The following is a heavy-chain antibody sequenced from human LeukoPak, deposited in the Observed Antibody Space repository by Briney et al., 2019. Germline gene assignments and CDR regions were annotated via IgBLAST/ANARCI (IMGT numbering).Heavy chain of an antibody. Sequence: GASVKVSCKASGYTFTSYAMNWVRQAPGQGLEWMGWINTNTGNPTYAQGFTGRFVFSLDTSVSTAYLQISSLKAEDTAVYYCARGGPKVVAAATKAKDNWFDPWGQGTLVTVSS. CDR2: INTNTGNP. D-gene: IGHD2-15*01. CDR1: GYTFTSYA. CDR3: ARGGPKVVAAATKAKDNWFDP. J-gene: IGHJ5*02. V-gene: IGHV7-4-1*02.